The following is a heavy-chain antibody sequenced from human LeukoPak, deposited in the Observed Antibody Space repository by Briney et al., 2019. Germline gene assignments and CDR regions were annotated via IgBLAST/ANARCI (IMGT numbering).Heavy chain of an antibody. CDR1: RYTFTSYY. D-gene: IGHD2-21*02. CDR3: ARDFVAYCGGDCYLFDY. V-gene: IGHV1-46*01. CDR2: INSSGGST. J-gene: IGHJ4*02. Sequence: ASVKVSCKASRYTFTSYYMHWVRQAPGQGLEWMGIINSSGGSTSYAQKFQGRVTITADRSTSTAYMELSSLRSEDTAVYYCARDFVAYCGGDCYLFDYWGQGTLVTVSS.